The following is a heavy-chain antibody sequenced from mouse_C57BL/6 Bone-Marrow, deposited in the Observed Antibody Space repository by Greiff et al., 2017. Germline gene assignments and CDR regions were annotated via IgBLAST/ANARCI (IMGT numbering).Heavy chain of an antibody. CDR3: ARSTVVATDY. D-gene: IGHD1-1*01. J-gene: IGHJ2*01. V-gene: IGHV1-69*01. CDR2: IDPSDSYT. Sequence: QVQLKQPGAELVMPGASVKLSCKASGYTFTSYWMHWVKQRPGQGLEWIGEIDPSDSYTNYNQKFKGKSTLTVDKSSSTAYMQLSSLTSEDSAVYYCARSTVVATDYWGQGTTLTVSS. CDR1: GYTFTSYW.